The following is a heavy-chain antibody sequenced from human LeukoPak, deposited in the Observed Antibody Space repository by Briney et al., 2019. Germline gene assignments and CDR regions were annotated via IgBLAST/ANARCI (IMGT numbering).Heavy chain of an antibody. D-gene: IGHD3-22*01. CDR3: ARDYHDLDP. V-gene: IGHV3-64*04. CDR1: GFSLSSHG. J-gene: IGHJ5*02. CDR2: ISSNGIST. Sequence: PGGSLRLSCVVSGFSLSSHGMHWVRQAPGKGLEDVSAISSNGISTFYANSVKGRFTISRDNSKNTLYLQMNSLRAEDTAVYYCARDYHDLDPWGQGTLVTVSS.